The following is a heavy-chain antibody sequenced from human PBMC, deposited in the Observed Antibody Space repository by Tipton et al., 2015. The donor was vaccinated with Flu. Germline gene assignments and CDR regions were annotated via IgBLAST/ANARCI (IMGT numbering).Heavy chain of an antibody. CDR2: ITWDSGTI. J-gene: IGHJ4*02. D-gene: IGHD1-26*01. CDR1: GFPFDDSA. CDR3: IKGLGAASLGSCFDS. Sequence: SLRLSCTASGFPFDDSAMHWVRQVPGKGLEWVSGITWDSGTIDYADSVKGRFTISRDNARNSLYLQMNSLRLEDSGFYYCIKGLGAASLGSCFDSWGQGALVTVSS. V-gene: IGHV3-9*01.